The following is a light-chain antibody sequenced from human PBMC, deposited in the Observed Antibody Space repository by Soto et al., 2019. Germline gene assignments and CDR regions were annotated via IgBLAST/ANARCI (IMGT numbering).Light chain of an antibody. CDR1: QAIRGA. V-gene: IGKV1-13*02. J-gene: IGKJ5*01. CDR3: QQFLSYPIT. Sequence: AIQVTQSPSSLSASVGDRVTITCRASQAIRGALAWYQQKPGKPPKLLIYDVSSLESGVPSRFSGSGSGPEFTLTISSLQPEDFGTYCCQQFLSYPITFGHGTRLEIK. CDR2: DVS.